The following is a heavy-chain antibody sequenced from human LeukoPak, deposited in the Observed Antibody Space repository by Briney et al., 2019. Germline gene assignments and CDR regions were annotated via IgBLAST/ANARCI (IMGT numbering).Heavy chain of an antibody. CDR3: AAGDRNGWYFDY. V-gene: IGHV3-20*04. J-gene: IGHJ4*02. Sequence: GGSLRLSCAASGFTFDYHGMSWVRQVPGKGLEWVSGINWNGSSTGYADSVKGRFTISRYNAKNSLYLQMSSLRAEDTALYYCAAGDRNGWYFDYWGQGTLVTVSS. CDR1: GFTFDYHG. CDR2: INWNGSST. D-gene: IGHD6-19*01.